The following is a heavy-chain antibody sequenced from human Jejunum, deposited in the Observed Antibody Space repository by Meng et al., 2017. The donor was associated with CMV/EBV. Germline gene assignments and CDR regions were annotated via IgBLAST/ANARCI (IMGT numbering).Heavy chain of an antibody. CDR3: VKDKRGGFYDGMDV. J-gene: IGHJ6*02. CDR1: GFKFDDYA. Sequence: GFKFDDYAMHWVRQAPGKGLEWVSGLTWSSGNIGYADSVKGRFTISRDNAKNALYLQMNSLRPEDTALYFCVKDKRGGFYDGMDVWGQGTTVTVSS. V-gene: IGHV3-9*01. CDR2: LTWSSGNI. D-gene: IGHD6-25*01.